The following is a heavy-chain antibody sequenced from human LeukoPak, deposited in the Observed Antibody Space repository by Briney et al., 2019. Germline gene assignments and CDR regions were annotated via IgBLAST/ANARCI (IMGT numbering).Heavy chain of an antibody. CDR1: GFTFSSYW. V-gene: IGHV3-74*01. D-gene: IGHD5-18*01. Sequence: GGSLRLSCAASGFTFSSYWMHWVRQAPGKGLVWVSRINSDGSSTSYADSVKGRFTISRDNSKNTLYLQMNSLRAEDTAVYYCAKANLPGFSYGYGDYWGQGTLVTVSS. CDR3: AKANLPGFSYGYGDY. CDR2: INSDGSST. J-gene: IGHJ4*02.